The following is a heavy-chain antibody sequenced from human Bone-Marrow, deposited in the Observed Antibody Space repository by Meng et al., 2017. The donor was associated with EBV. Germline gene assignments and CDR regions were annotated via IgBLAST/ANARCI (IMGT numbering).Heavy chain of an antibody. CDR2: IFYGGST. V-gene: IGHV4-4*02. CDR1: GGSIRSSNW. J-gene: IGHJ4*02. D-gene: IGHD3-10*01. CDR3: AAGFRELVRSRDY. Sequence: QVQLRESGPRPEKPSGPLSLTCVVSGGSIRSSNWWSWVRQPPGKGLEWIGEIFYGGSTNYNPSLESRVTISVDKSKNQFSLKLSSVTAADTAVYYCAAGFRELVRSRDYWGQGTLVTVSS.